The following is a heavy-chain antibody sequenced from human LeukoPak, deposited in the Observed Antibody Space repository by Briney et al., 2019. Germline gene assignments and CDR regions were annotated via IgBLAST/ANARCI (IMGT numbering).Heavy chain of an antibody. J-gene: IGHJ4*02. CDR3: ASGPEGFGY. V-gene: IGHV3-48*03. CDR1: GFTFSSYE. CDR2: ISSSGSTI. Sequence: SGGSLRLSCAASGFTFSSYEMNWVRQAPGKGLEWVSYISSSGSTIYYADSVKGRFTSSRDNAKNSLYLQMNSLRGEDTAIYYCASGPEGFGYWGQGTLVTVSS.